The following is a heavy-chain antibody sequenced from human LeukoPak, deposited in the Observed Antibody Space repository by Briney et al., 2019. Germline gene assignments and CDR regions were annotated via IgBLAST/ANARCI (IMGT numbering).Heavy chain of an antibody. CDR3: AKDDGGSPPDAFDI. D-gene: IGHD3-10*01. CDR2: ISYSGGST. J-gene: IGHJ3*02. V-gene: IGHV3-23*01. CDR1: GFTFSSYA. Sequence: GGSLRLSCAASGFTFSSYAMSWVRQAPGKGLEWVSTISYSGGSTYYADSVKGRFAVSRDSSKNTLYLQMNGLRGEDTAVYYCAKDDGGSPPDAFDIWGQGTLVTVSS.